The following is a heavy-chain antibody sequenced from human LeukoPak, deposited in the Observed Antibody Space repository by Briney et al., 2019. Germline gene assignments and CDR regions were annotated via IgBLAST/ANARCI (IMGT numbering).Heavy chain of an antibody. J-gene: IGHJ4*02. D-gene: IGHD5-18*01. V-gene: IGHV3-23*01. Sequence: GGSLRLSCEASGFTFGSHAMYWVRQAPGNGLEWVAGIFGSGGSPHYADSVKGRFTVSRDNPRNTVYLQINSLRDDDTAVYYCGKTTVGYSSGQKPAWPVDFWGQGTLVTVSS. CDR1: GFTFGSHA. CDR3: GKTTVGYSSGQKPAWPVDF. CDR2: IFGSGGSP.